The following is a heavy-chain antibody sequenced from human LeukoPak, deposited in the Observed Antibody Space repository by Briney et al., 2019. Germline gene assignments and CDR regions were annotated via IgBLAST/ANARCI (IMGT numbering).Heavy chain of an antibody. D-gene: IGHD3-16*01. Sequence: SETLSLTCTVSGGSISSYYWSWIRQPPGKGLEWIGYIYYSGSTNYNPSLKSRVTISVDTSKNQFSLKLSSVTAADTAVYYCARFPPVSAVGRYYFDYWGQGTLVTVSS. CDR2: IYYSGST. CDR3: ARFPPVSAVGRYYFDY. CDR1: GGSISSYY. V-gene: IGHV4-59*01. J-gene: IGHJ4*02.